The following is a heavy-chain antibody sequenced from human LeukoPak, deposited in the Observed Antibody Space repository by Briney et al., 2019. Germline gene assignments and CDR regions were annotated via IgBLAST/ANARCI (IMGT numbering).Heavy chain of an antibody. V-gene: IGHV3-21*01. Sequence: GGSLRLSCAASGFTFSSYSMNWVRQAPGKGLEWVSSISSSSSYIYYADSVKGRFTISRDNSKNTLYLQMNSLRAEDTAVYYCAKDGSSGWYWGGYYYYMDVWGKGTTVTISS. CDR2: ISSSSSYI. J-gene: IGHJ6*03. CDR3: AKDGSSGWYWGGYYYYMDV. CDR1: GFTFSSYS. D-gene: IGHD6-19*01.